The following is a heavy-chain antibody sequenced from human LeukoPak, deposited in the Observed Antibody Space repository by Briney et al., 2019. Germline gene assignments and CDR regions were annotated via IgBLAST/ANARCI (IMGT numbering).Heavy chain of an antibody. D-gene: IGHD2-8*02. CDR2: ISGSGVST. CDR1: GFTFNTYA. CDR3: AKGKGSSSSYW. Sequence: GGSLRLSCAASGFTFNTYAMSWVRQAPGKGLEWVSAISGSGVSTYYADSVKGRFTISRDNSKNTLYLQIHSLRAEDTALYYCAKGKGSSSSYWWGQGTLVTVSS. V-gene: IGHV3-23*01. J-gene: IGHJ4*02.